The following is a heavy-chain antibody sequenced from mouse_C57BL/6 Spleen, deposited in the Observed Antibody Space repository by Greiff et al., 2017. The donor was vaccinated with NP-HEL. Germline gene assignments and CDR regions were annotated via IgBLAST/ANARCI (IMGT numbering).Heavy chain of an antibody. V-gene: IGHV1-81*01. J-gene: IGHJ4*01. D-gene: IGHD2-12*01. Sequence: QVQLQQSGAELARPGASVKLSCKASGFTLTSYGISWVKQRTGQGLEWIGVLYPRSGNTYYNEKFKGKATLTADKSSSTAYMELRSLTSEDAAVYFCARTGRSYAMDYWGQGTTVAVSS. CDR2: LYPRSGNT. CDR1: GFTLTSYG. CDR3: ARTGRSYAMDY.